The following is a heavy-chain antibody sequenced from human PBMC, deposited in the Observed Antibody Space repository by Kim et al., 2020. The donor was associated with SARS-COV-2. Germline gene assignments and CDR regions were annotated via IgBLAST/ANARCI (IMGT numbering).Heavy chain of an antibody. Sequence: ASVKVSCKASGYTFTSYGIIWVRQAPGQGLEWMGWISAYNGNTNYAQKLQGRVTMTTDTSTSTAYMELRSLRSDDTAVYYCARDLLDSSGYWPTNDYWGQGTLVTVSS. CDR2: ISAYNGNT. CDR3: ARDLLDSSGYWPTNDY. D-gene: IGHD3-22*01. CDR1: GYTFTSYG. V-gene: IGHV1-18*01. J-gene: IGHJ4*02.